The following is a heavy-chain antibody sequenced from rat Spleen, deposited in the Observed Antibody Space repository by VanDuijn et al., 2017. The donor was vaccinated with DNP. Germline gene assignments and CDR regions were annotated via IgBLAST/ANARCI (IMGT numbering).Heavy chain of an antibody. CDR2: ISYDGGST. D-gene: IGHD1-4*01. CDR1: GFTFSDYA. Sequence: EVQLAESGGGLVQPGGSLRLSCTTSGFTFSDYAMAWVRQAPKKGLEWVTTISYDGGSTYYRDSVRGRFTISRDNAKTSLYLQMNSLKSEDTATYYCATETTRVWDYWGQGVMVTVSS. CDR3: ATETTRVWDY. J-gene: IGHJ2*01. V-gene: IGHV5-17*01.